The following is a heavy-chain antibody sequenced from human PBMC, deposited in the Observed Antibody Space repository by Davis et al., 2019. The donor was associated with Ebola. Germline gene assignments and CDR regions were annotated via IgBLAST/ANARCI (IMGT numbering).Heavy chain of an antibody. CDR2: INSDGTFT. D-gene: IGHD3-22*01. V-gene: IGHV3-74*01. Sequence: PGGSLRLSCAASVFTFSNYWMYWVRQAPGEGLMCVSRINSDGTFTTYADSVKGRFTITRDNAKNTLYLQMNSLRAEDTALYYCAKDSAEKYYYDSSGYLDYWGQGTLVTVSS. CDR3: AKDSAEKYYYDSSGYLDY. CDR1: VFTFSNYW. J-gene: IGHJ4*02.